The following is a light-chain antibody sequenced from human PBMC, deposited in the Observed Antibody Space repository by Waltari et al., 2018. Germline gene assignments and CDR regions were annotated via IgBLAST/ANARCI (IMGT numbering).Light chain of an antibody. V-gene: IGKV3-15*01. J-gene: IGKJ5*01. CDR2: GAA. Sequence: ETVMIQSPATLSVSPGESATLSCRASQSVSTNLAWYQQKPGQAPRLLIYGAATRATGIPARFSGTGSGTEFTLTIDSLQSEDFAVYYCQQYSNWPPITFGQGTRLEIK. CDR1: QSVSTN. CDR3: QQYSNWPPIT.